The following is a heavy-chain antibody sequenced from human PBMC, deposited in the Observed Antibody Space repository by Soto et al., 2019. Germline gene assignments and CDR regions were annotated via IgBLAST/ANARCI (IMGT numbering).Heavy chain of an antibody. CDR1: GFTFSSYA. CDR2: ISGSGGST. CDR3: ANRAEYCSGGGCFDY. J-gene: IGHJ4*02. D-gene: IGHD2-15*01. V-gene: IGHV3-23*01. Sequence: GGSLRLSCAASGFTFSSYAMSWVRQAPGKGLEWVSAISGSGGSTYYADSVKGRFTISRDNSKNTLYLQMNSLRVEDTAVYYCANRAEYCSGGGCFDYWGQGTLVTVSS.